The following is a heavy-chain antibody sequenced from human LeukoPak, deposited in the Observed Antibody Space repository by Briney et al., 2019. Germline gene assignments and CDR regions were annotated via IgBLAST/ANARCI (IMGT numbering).Heavy chain of an antibody. CDR3: ARVCYGDSHFPDAFDI. CDR1: GGSFSGYY. CDR2: INHSGST. V-gene: IGHV4-34*01. D-gene: IGHD4-17*01. J-gene: IGHJ3*02. Sequence: PSETLSLTCAVYGGSFSGYYWSWIRQPPGKGLEWIGEINHSGSTNYNPSLKSRVTIPVDTSKNQFSLKLSSVTAADTAVYYCARVCYGDSHFPDAFDIWGQGTMVTVSS.